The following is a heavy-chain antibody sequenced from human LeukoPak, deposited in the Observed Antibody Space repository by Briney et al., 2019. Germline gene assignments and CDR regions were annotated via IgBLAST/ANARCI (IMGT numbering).Heavy chain of an antibody. CDR3: ATDQRYAFDY. CDR1: GFSFTDYP. CDR2: IRTTAEGAKYA. D-gene: IGHD3-9*01. J-gene: IGHJ4*02. V-gene: IGHV3-48*02. Sequence: PAGSLRLSCATSGFSFTDYPMNWVRQAPGKGLEWISNIRTTAEGAKYAYYADSVKGRVTLSRDDGKNTLYLHMNSLRDDDTAVYYCATDQRYAFDYWGQGILVTVSS.